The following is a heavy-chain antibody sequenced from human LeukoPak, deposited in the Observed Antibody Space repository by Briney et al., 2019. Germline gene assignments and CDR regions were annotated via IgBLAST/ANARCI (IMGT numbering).Heavy chain of an antibody. V-gene: IGHV3-11*01. D-gene: IGHD6-19*01. CDR3: SSGRDIAVAGPGGYFDY. J-gene: IGHJ4*02. CDR2: MSPGGGNI. CDR1: GFSFSDYH. Sequence: GGSLRLSCAASGFSFSDYHVNWIRQAPGKGLEWIPYMSPGGGNIYFADSVKGRFTLSRDNAKHSLDLQMNSLTAEDTAVYYCSSGRDIAVAGPGGYFDYWGQGTLVTVSS.